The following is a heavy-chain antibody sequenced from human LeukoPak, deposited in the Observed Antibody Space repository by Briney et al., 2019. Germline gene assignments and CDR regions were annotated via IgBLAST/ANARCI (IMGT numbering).Heavy chain of an antibody. Sequence: QPGRSLRLSCVASGFTFSSSWMSWVRRAPGKGLEWVANIKQDGTEEYYVDSVKGRFTISKDNAKNSLYLQMNSLRAEDTALYHCARNNGMDVWGQGTTVIVSS. J-gene: IGHJ6*02. V-gene: IGHV3-7*03. CDR3: ARNNGMDV. CDR1: GFTFSSSW. CDR2: IKQDGTEE.